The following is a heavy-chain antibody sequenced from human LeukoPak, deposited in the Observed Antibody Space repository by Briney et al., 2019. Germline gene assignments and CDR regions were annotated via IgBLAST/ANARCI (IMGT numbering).Heavy chain of an antibody. J-gene: IGHJ5*02. Sequence: SETLSLTCTVSGGSISSSSYCWGWIRQPPGKGLEWIGSIYYSGSTYYNPSLKSRVTISVDTSKNQFSLKLSSVTAADTAVYYCVELLWFGEGDNWFDPWGQGTLVTDSS. D-gene: IGHD3-10*01. V-gene: IGHV4-39*07. CDR1: GGSISSSSYC. CDR3: VELLWFGEGDNWFDP. CDR2: IYYSGST.